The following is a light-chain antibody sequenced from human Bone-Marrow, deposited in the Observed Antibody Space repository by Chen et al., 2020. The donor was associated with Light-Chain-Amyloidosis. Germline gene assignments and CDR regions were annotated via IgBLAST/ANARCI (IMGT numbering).Light chain of an antibody. Sequence: QSALTQPASVSGSPGQSITISCTGTSSDVGGDNHVSWYQQHPDKAPKLMIYEVTNRPSWVPDRLSGSKSDDTASLTISGLEPEDEADYCCSSYTSANTLVFGSGTRVTVL. CDR1: SSDVGGDNH. CDR3: SSYTSANTLV. V-gene: IGLV2-14*01. CDR2: EVT. J-gene: IGLJ1*01.